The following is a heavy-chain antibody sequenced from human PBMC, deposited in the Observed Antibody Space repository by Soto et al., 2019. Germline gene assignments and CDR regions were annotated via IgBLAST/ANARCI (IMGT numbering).Heavy chain of an antibody. CDR1: GDTFIISA. CDR2: LVPFFGKS. Sequence: QVQLAQSGAEVRKPGSSVKVSCKASGDTFIISAITWVRQAPGQGLKWVGGLVPFFGKSKYGPKFEGRVTFTADESTRTAYMELSHLTSDDTAVYYCARDLGGAAPVDYWGQGTLVTVSS. D-gene: IGHD6-6*01. CDR3: ARDLGGAAPVDY. V-gene: IGHV1-69*01. J-gene: IGHJ4*02.